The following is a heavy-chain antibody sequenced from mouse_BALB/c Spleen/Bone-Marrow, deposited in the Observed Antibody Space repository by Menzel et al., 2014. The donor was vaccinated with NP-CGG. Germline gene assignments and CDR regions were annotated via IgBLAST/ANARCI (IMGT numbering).Heavy chain of an antibody. CDR1: GYTFSGYW. Sequence: VQLQQSGAELMKPGASVKISCKATGYTFSGYWIEWVKLRPGHGLERIGEILPGSGSVKYNEKFRGKATFTADTSSDTAYMQLSSLTSEDSADYYCARPRLSMLGRTEYWGQGTTLGVTS. CDR3: ARPRLSMLGRTEY. CDR2: ILPGSGSV. D-gene: IGHD2-10*02. J-gene: IGHJ2*01. V-gene: IGHV1-9*01.